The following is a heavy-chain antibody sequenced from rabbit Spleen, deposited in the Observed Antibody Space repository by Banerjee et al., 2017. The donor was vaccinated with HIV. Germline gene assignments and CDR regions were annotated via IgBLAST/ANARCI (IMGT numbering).Heavy chain of an antibody. CDR3: ARALNDFGYTGVTNAGL. Sequence: QLVESGGGLVQPGGSLKLSCTASGFTLSSYYMNWVRQAPGKGLEWIGYIDPVFGITYYANWVNGRFSISRENAQNTVFLQMTSLTAADTATYFCARALNDFGYTGVTNAGLWGQGTLVTVS. J-gene: IGHJ4*01. CDR2: IDPVFGIT. CDR1: GFTLSSYY. D-gene: IGHD7-1*01. V-gene: IGHV1S7*01.